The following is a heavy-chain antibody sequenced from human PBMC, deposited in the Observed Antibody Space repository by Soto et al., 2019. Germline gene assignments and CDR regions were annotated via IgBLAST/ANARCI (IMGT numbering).Heavy chain of an antibody. J-gene: IGHJ4*02. CDR2: IIPIFGTA. V-gene: IGHV1-69*06. Sequence: SVKVSCKASGCTFSSYAISWVRQAPGQGLEWMGGIIPIFGTANYAQKFQGRVTITADKSTSTAYMELSSLRSEDTAVYYCARIVGATDNFDYWGQGTQVTVSS. CDR1: GCTFSSYA. CDR3: ARIVGATDNFDY. D-gene: IGHD1-26*01.